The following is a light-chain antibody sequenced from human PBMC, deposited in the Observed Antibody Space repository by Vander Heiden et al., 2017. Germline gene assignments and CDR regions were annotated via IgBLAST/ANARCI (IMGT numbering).Light chain of an antibody. V-gene: IGKV1-39*01. J-gene: IGKJ2*01. CDR3: QQSYSTPRYT. Sequence: DLQMNQSPSSLSASVGDSVIITCRASQSISSYLNWYQQKPGKAPKLLIYAASSLQSGVPSRFSGSGSGTDFTLTISSLQPEDFATYYCQQSYSTPRYTFGQGTKLEIK. CDR1: QSISSY. CDR2: AAS.